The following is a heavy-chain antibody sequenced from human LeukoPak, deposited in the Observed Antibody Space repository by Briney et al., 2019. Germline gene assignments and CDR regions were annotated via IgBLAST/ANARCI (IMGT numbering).Heavy chain of an antibody. D-gene: IGHD3-22*01. V-gene: IGHV3-23*01. CDR3: AQEHFDTSGYYSRFDN. CDR1: GFTFPRHA. Sequence: GGSLRLSCAAAGFTFPRHAMSWVRQAPGKGLEWVASIAGSGGSTHYADSVKGRFTISRDNSQNTVYLHMNSLRADDTAVYYCAQEHFDTSGYYSRFDNWGQGSLVTVSS. CDR2: IAGSGGST. J-gene: IGHJ4*02.